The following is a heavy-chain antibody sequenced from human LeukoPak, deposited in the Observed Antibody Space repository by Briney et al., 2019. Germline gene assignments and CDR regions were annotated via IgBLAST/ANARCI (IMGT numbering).Heavy chain of an antibody. CDR3: ASLYSSSSSYYFDY. CDR2: ISAYNGNT. Sequence: ASVKVSCKASGYTFTSYGISWVRQAPGQGLEWMGWISAYNGNTNYAQKLQGGVTMTTDTSTSTAYMELRSLRSDDTAVYYCASLYSSSSSYYFDYWGQGTLVTVSS. CDR1: GYTFTSYG. D-gene: IGHD6-6*01. J-gene: IGHJ4*02. V-gene: IGHV1-18*01.